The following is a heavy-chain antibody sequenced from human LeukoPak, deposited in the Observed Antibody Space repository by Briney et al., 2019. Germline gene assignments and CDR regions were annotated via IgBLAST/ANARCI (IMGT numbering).Heavy chain of an antibody. CDR1: GFTFSMYA. V-gene: IGHV3-30*04. CDR3: AKGQLVDYGMDV. D-gene: IGHD6-6*01. CDR2: ISFDGGHI. Sequence: PGGSLRLSCAASGFTFSMYAMHWVRQAPGKGLEWVAVISFDGGHIYYADSVKGRFTISRDSSKNTLYLQMNSLRAEDTAIYYCAKGQLVDYGMDVWGQGTTVTVSS. J-gene: IGHJ6*02.